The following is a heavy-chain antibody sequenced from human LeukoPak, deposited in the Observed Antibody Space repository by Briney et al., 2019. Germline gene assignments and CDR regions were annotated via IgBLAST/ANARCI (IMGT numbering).Heavy chain of an antibody. CDR3: ARGSGSYYLSAY. CDR2: INWNGDTT. V-gene: IGHV3-20*04. Sequence: GGSLRLSCAASGFSFDDYGMSWVRQAPGKGLEWVSGINWNGDTTDYADSVKGRFTISRDNSKNTLYLQMNSLRAEDTAVYYCARGSGSYYLSAYWGQGTLVTVSS. CDR1: GFSFDDYG. J-gene: IGHJ4*02. D-gene: IGHD3-10*01.